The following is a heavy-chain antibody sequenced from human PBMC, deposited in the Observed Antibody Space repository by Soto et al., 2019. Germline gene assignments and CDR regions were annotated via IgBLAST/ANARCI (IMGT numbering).Heavy chain of an antibody. CDR3: ARDKAGEVGWLLPNHYYYYGMDV. CDR2: IYSGGST. J-gene: IGHJ6*02. D-gene: IGHD3-22*01. V-gene: IGHV3-66*01. CDR1: GFTVSSNY. Sequence: GGSLRLSCAASGFTVSSNYMSWVRQAPGEGLEWGSVIYSGGSTYYADSVKGRFTISRDNSKNTLYLQMNSLRAEDTAVHYCARDKAGEVGWLLPNHYYYYGMDVWGQGTTVTVSS.